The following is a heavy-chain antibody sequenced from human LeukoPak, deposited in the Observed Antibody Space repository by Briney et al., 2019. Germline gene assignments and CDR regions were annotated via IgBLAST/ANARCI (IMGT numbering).Heavy chain of an antibody. V-gene: IGHV4-31*03. J-gene: IGHJ3*02. Sequence: SETLSLTCTVSGGSISSGDYYWSWIRQHPGKGLEWIGYIYYSGSTYYNPSLKSRVTISVDTSKNQFSLKLSSVTAADTAVYYCAITAPGKDSSGYYPAFDIWTKGQWSPSLQ. CDR3: AITAPGKDSSGYYPAFDI. D-gene: IGHD3-22*01. CDR1: GGSISSGDYY. CDR2: IYYSGST.